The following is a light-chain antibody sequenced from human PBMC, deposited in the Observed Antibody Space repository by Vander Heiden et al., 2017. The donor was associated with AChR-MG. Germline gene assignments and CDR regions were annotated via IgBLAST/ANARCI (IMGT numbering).Light chain of an antibody. J-gene: IGKJ2*01. CDR2: DAS. V-gene: IGKV3-11*01. CDR1: QSVSSY. CDR3: QQRSYGPLYT. Sequence: EIVLTQSPATLSLSPGERATLSCRASQSVSSYLAWYQQKPGQAPRLLIYDASNRATGIPARFSGSGYGTDFTLTISSREPEDFAVYYCQQRSYGPLYTFGQGTKLEIK.